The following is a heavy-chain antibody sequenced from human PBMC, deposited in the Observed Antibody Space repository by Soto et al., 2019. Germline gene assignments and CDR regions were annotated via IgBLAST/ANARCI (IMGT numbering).Heavy chain of an antibody. D-gene: IGHD4-17*01. CDR1: GFTVSSNY. Sequence: PGGSLRLSCAASGFTVSSNYMSWVRQAPGKGLEWVSVIYSGGSTYYADSVKGRFTISRDNAKNSLYLQMNSLRVEDTALYYCARAPGFYGAFFDYWGQGTLVTVSS. J-gene: IGHJ4*02. CDR3: ARAPGFYGAFFDY. V-gene: IGHV3-53*01. CDR2: IYSGGST.